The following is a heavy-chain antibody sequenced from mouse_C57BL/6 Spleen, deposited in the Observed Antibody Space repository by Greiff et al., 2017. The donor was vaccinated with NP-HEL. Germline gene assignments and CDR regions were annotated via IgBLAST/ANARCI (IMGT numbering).Heavy chain of an antibody. J-gene: IGHJ4*01. CDR1: GYTFTDYY. D-gene: IGHD3-3*01. V-gene: IGHV1-76*01. Sequence: VQLQQSGAELVRPGASVKLSCKASGYTFTDYYINWVKQRPGQGLEWIARIYPGSGNTYYNEMFKGKATLTAEKSSSTAYMQLSSLTSEDSAVYFCAREGDDAMDYWGQGTSVTVSS. CDR3: AREGDDAMDY. CDR2: IYPGSGNT.